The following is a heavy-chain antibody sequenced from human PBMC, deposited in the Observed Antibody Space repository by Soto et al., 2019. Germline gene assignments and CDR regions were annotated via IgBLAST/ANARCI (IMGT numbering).Heavy chain of an antibody. J-gene: IGHJ3*02. CDR3: ARDTPQYNWNDGHAFDI. CDR1: GFTFSSYS. CDR2: ISSSSSTI. Sequence: EVQLVESGGGLVQPGGSLRLSCAASGFTFSSYSMNWVRQAPGKGLEWVSYISSSSSTIYYADSGKGRFTISRDNDKNSLYLQMNSLRAEDTAVYYCARDTPQYNWNDGHAFDIWGQGTMVTVSS. D-gene: IGHD1-1*01. V-gene: IGHV3-48*01.